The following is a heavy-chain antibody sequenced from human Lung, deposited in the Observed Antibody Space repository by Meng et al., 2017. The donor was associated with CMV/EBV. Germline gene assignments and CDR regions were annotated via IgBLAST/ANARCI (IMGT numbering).Heavy chain of an antibody. J-gene: IGHJ4*03. D-gene: IGHD3-22*01. CDR1: GGXIKNTDYY. Sequence: SXTXSLXCSVSGGXIKNTDYYWAWVRQVPGKGLEWIGSILYSGGTYYNPSLGSRVTILLDTSKNQFSLKVNSVTAADTAVYYCAREDYYDSSGYHKTLDIRXQGTLVTVSS. V-gene: IGHV4-39*07. CDR2: ILYSGGT. CDR3: AREDYYDSSGYHKTLDI.